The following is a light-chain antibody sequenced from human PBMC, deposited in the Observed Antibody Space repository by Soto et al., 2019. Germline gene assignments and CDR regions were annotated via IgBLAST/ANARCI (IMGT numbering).Light chain of an antibody. Sequence: DIQMTQSPSSLFASVGDRVTITCRASQGIGNNLGWYRQKPGKAPKRLIYGTSTLQYGAPSRFSGSGSGTEFTLTITSLQPEDFATYYCLQHDTFPRTFGQGTKVE. CDR1: QGIGNN. J-gene: IGKJ1*01. CDR3: LQHDTFPRT. V-gene: IGKV1-17*01. CDR2: GTS.